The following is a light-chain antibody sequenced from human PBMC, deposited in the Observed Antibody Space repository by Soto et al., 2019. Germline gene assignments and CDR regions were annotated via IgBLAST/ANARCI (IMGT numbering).Light chain of an antibody. CDR1: QSISSY. Sequence: DIQMTQSPSALSASVGDRVTITCRASQSISSYLNWYQQKPGKAPKLLIYAASSLQSGVPSRFSGSGSGTDFTLTISSLQPEDCATYYCQQSYSTPLTFGGGTKVEIK. CDR2: AAS. V-gene: IGKV1-39*01. CDR3: QQSYSTPLT. J-gene: IGKJ4*01.